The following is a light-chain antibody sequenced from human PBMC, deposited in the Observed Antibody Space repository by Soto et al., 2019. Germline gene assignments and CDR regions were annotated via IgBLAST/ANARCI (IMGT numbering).Light chain of an antibody. CDR3: QQRGNWPLT. J-gene: IGKJ4*01. CDR2: DAS. CDR1: QSISSY. V-gene: IGKV3-11*01. Sequence: EIVLTQSPATLSLSPGERASLSCRASQSISSYLAWYRQKPGQAPRLLIYDASNRATGIPARFSGSGSGTDFTVTISSLEPEDFAIYYCQQRGNWPLTFGGGTKLEIK.